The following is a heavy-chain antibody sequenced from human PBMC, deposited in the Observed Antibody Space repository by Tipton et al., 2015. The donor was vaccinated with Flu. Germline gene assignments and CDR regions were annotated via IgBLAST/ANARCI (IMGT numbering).Heavy chain of an antibody. CDR1: GGSISSSNW. CDR2: IYHSGST. V-gene: IGHV4-4*02. J-gene: IGHJ6*02. Sequence: SLRLSCAVSGGSISSSNWWSWVRQPPGKGLEWIGEIYHSGSTNYNPSLKSRVTISVDKSKNQFSLKLSSVTAADTAVYYCARLGPRITIFGVPYYYYGMDVWGQGTTVTVSS. D-gene: IGHD3-3*01. CDR3: ARLGPRITIFGVPYYYYGMDV.